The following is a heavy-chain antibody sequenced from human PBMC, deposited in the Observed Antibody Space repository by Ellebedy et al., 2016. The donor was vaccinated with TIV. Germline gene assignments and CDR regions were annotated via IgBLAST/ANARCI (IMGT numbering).Heavy chain of an antibody. CDR3: ARDRSNIAATGRGVDY. D-gene: IGHD6-13*01. CDR2: IDADGSST. V-gene: IGHV3-74*01. CDR1: GFTVRTYW. Sequence: GESLKISCSASGFTVRTYWLQWVRQVPGKGLEWVSRIDADGSSTTYADSVTGRFASSRDNAKNILYLQMNGLRVEDTAVYYCARDRSNIAATGRGVDYWGQGTLVIVSS. J-gene: IGHJ4*02.